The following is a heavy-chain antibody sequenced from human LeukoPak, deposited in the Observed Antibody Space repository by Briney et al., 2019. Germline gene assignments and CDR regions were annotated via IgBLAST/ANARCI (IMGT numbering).Heavy chain of an antibody. V-gene: IGHV3-23*01. Sequence: GGSLRLSCAASGFIFSHYTMTWVRQAPGKGLEWVSSINGSGDATKYADFVMGRFTISRDNSKNTVSLQMNSLRAEGTAVYYCAKSDCGSDGCKLLNYWGQGTLVMASS. D-gene: IGHD2-21*01. CDR3: AKSDCGSDGCKLLNY. J-gene: IGHJ4*02. CDR2: INGSGDAT. CDR1: GFIFSHYT.